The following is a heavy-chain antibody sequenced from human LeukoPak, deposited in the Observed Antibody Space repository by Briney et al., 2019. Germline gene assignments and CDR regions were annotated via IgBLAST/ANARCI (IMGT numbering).Heavy chain of an antibody. V-gene: IGHV1-2*02. Sequence: ASVKVSCKASGYTFTGYYMHWVRQAPGQGLKWMGWINPNSGGTNYAQKFQGRVTMTRDTSISTAYMELSRLRSDDTAVYYCASHPYYYGSGSSPDYWGQGTLVTVSS. CDR1: GYTFTGYY. CDR2: INPNSGGT. D-gene: IGHD3-10*01. CDR3: ASHPYYYGSGSSPDY. J-gene: IGHJ4*02.